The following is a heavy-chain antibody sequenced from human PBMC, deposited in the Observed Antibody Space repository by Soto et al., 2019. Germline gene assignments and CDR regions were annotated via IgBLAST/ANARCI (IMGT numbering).Heavy chain of an antibody. V-gene: IGHV4-59*01. CDR2: IYYSGST. D-gene: IGHD3-3*01. CDR3: ARDGPHYDFWSGYWKGFDP. Sequence: SETLSLTCTVSGGSLSSYYWSWIRQPPGKGLEWIGYIYYSGSTNYNPSLKSRVTISVDTSKNQFSLKLSSVTAADTAVYYCARDGPHYDFWSGYWKGFDPWGQGTLVTVSS. J-gene: IGHJ5*02. CDR1: GGSLSSYY.